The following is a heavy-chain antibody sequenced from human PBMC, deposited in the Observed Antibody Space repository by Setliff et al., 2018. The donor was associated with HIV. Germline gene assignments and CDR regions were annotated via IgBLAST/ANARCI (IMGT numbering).Heavy chain of an antibody. V-gene: IGHV4-38-2*01. CDR1: GYSISSGYH. CDR3: GRHTGVEGSWFPGDY. J-gene: IGHJ4*02. Sequence: SETLSLTCAVSGYSISSGYHWGWIRQPPGKGLEWIGSMYHSGSTYYNPSLKSRVTISVDTSKKKFSLNLSPVTAADTAVYYCGRHTGVEGSWFPGDYWGQGTLVTVSS. D-gene: IGHD1-26*01. CDR2: MYHSGST.